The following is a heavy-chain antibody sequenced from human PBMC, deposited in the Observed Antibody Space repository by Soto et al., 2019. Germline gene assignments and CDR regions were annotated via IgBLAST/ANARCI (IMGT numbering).Heavy chain of an antibody. J-gene: IGHJ6*02. CDR1: GFSFSHYW. CDR2: IKEDGSEK. D-gene: IGHD3-10*01. V-gene: IGHV3-7*01. CDR3: ASEYGRGLDA. Sequence: PGGSLRLSCATSGFSFSHYWMSWVRQAPGKGLEWVANIKEDGSEKYYVDSVRGRFTISRDNAENSLFLQMNSLSAEDTAVYYCASEYGRGLDAWGQGTTVTVSS.